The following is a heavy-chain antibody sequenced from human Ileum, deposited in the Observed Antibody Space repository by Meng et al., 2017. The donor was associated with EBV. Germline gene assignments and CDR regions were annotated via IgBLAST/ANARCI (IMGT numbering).Heavy chain of an antibody. Sequence: VQLGQSGAGVKKPGASVKVSCKASGYTFTNYDISWVRQATGQGLEWMGWMNPKTGTAHYAQKFQGRFSMTRDTSITTAYMELSSLTSEDTAVYYCVRTLERGDYWGQGTLVTVSS. J-gene: IGHJ4*02. CDR1: GYTFTNYD. D-gene: IGHD5-24*01. V-gene: IGHV1-8*01. CDR3: VRTLERGDY. CDR2: MNPKTGTA.